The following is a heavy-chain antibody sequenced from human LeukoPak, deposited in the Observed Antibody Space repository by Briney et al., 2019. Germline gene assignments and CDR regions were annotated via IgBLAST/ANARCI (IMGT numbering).Heavy chain of an antibody. CDR3: GGALYYYDSRGYSDY. CDR2: ISSSGSTI. CDR1: GFTFSDYY. J-gene: IGHJ4*02. D-gene: IGHD3-22*01. V-gene: IGHV3-11*01. Sequence: GGSLRLSCAASGFTFSDYYMSWIRQAPGKGLEWVSYISSSGSTIYYADSVKGRFTISRDNAKNSLYLQMNSLRAEDTAVYYCGGALYYYDSRGYSDYGGQEPLVTVSS.